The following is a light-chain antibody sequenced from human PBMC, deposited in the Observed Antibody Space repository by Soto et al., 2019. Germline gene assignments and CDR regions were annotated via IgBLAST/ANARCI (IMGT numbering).Light chain of an antibody. Sequence: EIVLTQSPGTLSLSPCERATLSFSASERLSSVYLAWYQQRPGQPPRLLIYGASNRATGIPDRFSGSGSGTDFTLIINRLEPEDVAIYYCQQYGGSPRITFGQGTRLENK. V-gene: IGKV3-20*01. CDR1: ERLSSVY. J-gene: IGKJ5*01. CDR2: GAS. CDR3: QQYGGSPRIT.